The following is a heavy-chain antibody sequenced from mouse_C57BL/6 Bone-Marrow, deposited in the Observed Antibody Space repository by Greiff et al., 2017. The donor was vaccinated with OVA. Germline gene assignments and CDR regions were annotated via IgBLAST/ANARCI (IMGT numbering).Heavy chain of an antibody. V-gene: IGHV1-69*01. D-gene: IGHD1-1*01. J-gene: IGHJ2*01. CDR3: ARKGLRSLFDY. CDR2: IDPSDSYT. Sequence: QVQLQQPGAELVMPGASVKLSCKASGYTFTSYWMHWVKQRPGQGLEWTGEIDPSDSYTNYNQKFKGKSTLTVDKSSSTAYMQLSSLTSEDSAVYYCARKGLRSLFDYWGQGTTLTVSS. CDR1: GYTFTSYW.